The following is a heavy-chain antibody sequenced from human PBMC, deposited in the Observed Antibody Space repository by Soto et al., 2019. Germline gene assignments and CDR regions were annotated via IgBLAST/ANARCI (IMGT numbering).Heavy chain of an antibody. CDR3: ARQIREYCTNGVCPLVPKFDP. CDR2: IYYSGST. Sequence: SETLSLTCTVSGGSISSSSYYWGWIRQPPGKGLEWIGSIYYSGSTYYNPSLKSRVTISVDTSKNQFSLKLSSVTAADTSWYYCARQIREYCTNGVCPLVPKFDPWGQGTLVTVSS. D-gene: IGHD2-8*01. CDR1: GGSISSSSYY. V-gene: IGHV4-39*01. J-gene: IGHJ5*02.